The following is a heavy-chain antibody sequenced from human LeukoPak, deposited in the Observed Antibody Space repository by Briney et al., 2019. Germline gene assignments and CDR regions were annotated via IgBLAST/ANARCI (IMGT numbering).Heavy chain of an antibody. J-gene: IGHJ4*02. Sequence: GGSLRLSCAASGFTFSSYWISWVRQAAGNGLGGVGRIKQDGSEKFHVNSVTGRFTIYKDNVKNSLFLQMNSLRTGDTAVYYSAKDGGWGCWSYGGDYLVQGRMFTVSS. D-gene: IGHD2-15*01. CDR1: GFTFSSYW. CDR2: IKQDGSEK. CDR3: AKDGGWGCWSYGGDY. V-gene: IGHV3-7*01.